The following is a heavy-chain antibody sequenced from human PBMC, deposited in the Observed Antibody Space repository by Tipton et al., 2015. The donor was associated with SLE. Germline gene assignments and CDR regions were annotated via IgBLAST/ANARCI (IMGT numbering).Heavy chain of an antibody. Sequence: SLRLSCAASGFTFSSYAMHWVRQAPGKGLEWVAVISYDGSNKYYADSVKGRFTISRDNSKNTLYLQMNSLRAEDTAVYYCARVGGGSSWYGWFDPWGQGTLVTVSS. J-gene: IGHJ5*02. CDR3: ARVGGGSSWYGWFDP. V-gene: IGHV3-30*14. CDR2: ISYDGSNK. CDR1: GFTFSSYA. D-gene: IGHD6-13*01.